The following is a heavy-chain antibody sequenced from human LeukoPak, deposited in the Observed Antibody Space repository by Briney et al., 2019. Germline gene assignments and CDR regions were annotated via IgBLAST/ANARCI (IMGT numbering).Heavy chain of an antibody. D-gene: IGHD5-18*01. J-gene: IGHJ4*02. CDR1: GFTFGDYA. V-gene: IGHV3-49*04. CDR3: TRLRGYSYGPVDY. Sequence: GGSLRLSCTASGFTFGDYAMSWVRQAPAKGLEGVGFIRSKAYGGTTEYAASVKGRFTISRDDSKSIAYLQMNSLKTEDTAVYYCTRLRGYSYGPVDYWGQGTLVTVSP. CDR2: IRSKAYGGTT.